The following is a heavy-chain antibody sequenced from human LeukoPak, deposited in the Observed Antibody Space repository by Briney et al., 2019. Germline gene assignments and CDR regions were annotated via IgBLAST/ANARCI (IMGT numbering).Heavy chain of an antibody. D-gene: IGHD3-9*01. CDR1: GFTFSSYG. Sequence: GGSLRLSCAASGFTFSSYGMSWVRQAPGKGLEWVTAISGSGGSTYYADSVKGRFTISRDNSKNTLYLQMNSLRAEDTAVYYCATASVRGSLDYFDWLSQLYFQNWGQGTVVTVSS. CDR3: ATASVRGSLDYFDWLSQLYFQN. J-gene: IGHJ1*01. CDR2: ISGSGGST. V-gene: IGHV3-23*01.